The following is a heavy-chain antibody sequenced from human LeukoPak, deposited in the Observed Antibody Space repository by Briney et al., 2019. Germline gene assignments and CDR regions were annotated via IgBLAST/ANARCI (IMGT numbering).Heavy chain of an antibody. CDR3: ARGDGRGSYKDYYFDY. CDR1: GFTFSSYG. CDR2: IRYDGSNK. D-gene: IGHD1-26*01. J-gene: IGHJ4*02. Sequence: PGGSLRLSCAASGFTFSSYGMHWVRQAPGKGLEWVAFIRYDGSNKYYADSVKGRLTISRDNAKNSLYLQMNSLRAEDTAVYYCARGDGRGSYKDYYFDYWGQGTLVTVSS. V-gene: IGHV3-30*02.